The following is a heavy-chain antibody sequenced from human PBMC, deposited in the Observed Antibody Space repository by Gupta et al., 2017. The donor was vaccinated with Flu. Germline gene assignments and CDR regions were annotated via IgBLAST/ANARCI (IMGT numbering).Heavy chain of an antibody. CDR2: INPHSRST. V-gene: IGHV1-2*06. CDR1: GITFTAYY. J-gene: IGHJ5*02. CDR3: AREKFCSTASCYRWFDP. D-gene: IGHD2-2*02. Sequence: QAQLVQSETEVKKPGASVKVSCKATGITFTAYYNPWVRQAPGQGLEWRERINPHSRSTNYEQKFQGRVTMTMDTSISSAYMDLNRLRSDDTAVYYCAREKFCSTASCYRWFDPWCQGALVTVSS.